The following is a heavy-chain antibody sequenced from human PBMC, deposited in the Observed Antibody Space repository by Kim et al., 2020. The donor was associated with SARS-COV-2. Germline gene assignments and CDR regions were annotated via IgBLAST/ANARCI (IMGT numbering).Heavy chain of an antibody. CDR2: ISSSSSYT. CDR3: ARDGLKGGGGSGSLQANY. CDR1: GFTFSDYY. V-gene: IGHV3-11*06. Sequence: GGSLRLSCAASGFTFSDYYMSWIRQAPGKGLEWVSYISSSSSYTNYADSVKGRFTISRDNAKNSLYLQMNSLRAEDTALYYCARDGLKGGGGSGSLQANYWGQGTLVTVYS. J-gene: IGHJ4*02. D-gene: IGHD3-10*01.